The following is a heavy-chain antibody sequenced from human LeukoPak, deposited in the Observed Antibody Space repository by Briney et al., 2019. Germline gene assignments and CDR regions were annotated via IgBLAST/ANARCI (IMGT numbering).Heavy chain of an antibody. J-gene: IGHJ4*02. CDR3: ARGAGGSANY. CDR1: GFTFSSYS. D-gene: IGHD2-15*01. V-gene: IGHV3-48*01. Sequence: GGSLRLSCAASGFTFSSYSMNWVRQAPGKGLEWVSYITSSGSVIYHADSVKGRFTISRDNAKNSLYLEMNSLRAEDTAVYYCARGAGGSANYWGQGTLVTVSS. CDR2: ITSSGSVI.